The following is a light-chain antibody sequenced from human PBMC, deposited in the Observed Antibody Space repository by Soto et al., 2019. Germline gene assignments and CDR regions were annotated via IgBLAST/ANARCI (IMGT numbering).Light chain of an antibody. V-gene: IGKV1-5*03. CDR1: PSISSR. CDR3: QQYNSWWT. Sequence: DIQMTQSPSTLSASVGDRYTITCRASPSISSRLAWYQQKPGKAPKLLIYKESSLESGVPSRFSGSGAGTEFTLTISSLQPDDFATYYCQQYNSWWTFGQGTKLEIK. CDR2: KES. J-gene: IGKJ2*02.